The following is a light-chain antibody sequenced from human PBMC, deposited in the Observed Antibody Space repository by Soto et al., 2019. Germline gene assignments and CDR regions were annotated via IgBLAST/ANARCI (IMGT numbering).Light chain of an antibody. CDR1: QSIGSW. J-gene: IGKJ1*01. CDR2: DAS. Sequence: DIQMTQSPSTLSASVGDRVTITCRASQSIGSWLAWYQQKPGKAPKLLIYDASSLERGVPSRFSGSGSGTEFNLTISSRQPDDFATYYCQQYKSDSWTFGQGTKVDIK. CDR3: QQYKSDSWT. V-gene: IGKV1-5*01.